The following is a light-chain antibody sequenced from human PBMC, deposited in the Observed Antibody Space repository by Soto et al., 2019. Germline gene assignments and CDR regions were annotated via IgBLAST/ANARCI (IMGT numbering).Light chain of an antibody. CDR2: GAS. CDR3: QQYGSSPET. Sequence: EIVLTQSPGTLSLSPEERATLSCRASQYVSSSLLAWYQQKPGQAPRLLIYGASSRATGIPDRFSGSGSGTDFTLTISRLEPEDFAVYYCQQYGSSPETFGQGTKVEIK. V-gene: IGKV3-20*01. CDR1: QYVSSSL. J-gene: IGKJ1*01.